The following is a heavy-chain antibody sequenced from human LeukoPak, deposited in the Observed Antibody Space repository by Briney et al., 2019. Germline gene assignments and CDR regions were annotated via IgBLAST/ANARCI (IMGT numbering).Heavy chain of an antibody. CDR2: ICPDGTGI. V-gene: IGHV3-74*01. CDR1: GFISSFYC. CDR3: VRDFRSADY. J-gene: IGHJ4*02. Sequence: PGGSLRLSCAASGFISSFYCMHWVRQAPGKGPMWVSRICPDGTGISYADSVKARFTTSRDNAKNTVYLQMNSLREEDTAVYYCVRDFRSADYWGQGTLVTVSS.